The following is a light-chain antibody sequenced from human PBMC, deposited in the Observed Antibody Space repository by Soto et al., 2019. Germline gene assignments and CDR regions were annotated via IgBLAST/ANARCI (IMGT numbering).Light chain of an antibody. J-gene: IGKJ4*01. CDR3: QQYDDLYALP. CDR2: DAS. Sequence: DIQMTQSPSSLSASVGDRVTVTCQASQDISNSLNWYQHKPGESPRLLIYDASNLEAGVPSRFSGSGSGTHFTFSISSLQPEDIATYYCQQYDDLYALPFGGGTKVE. V-gene: IGKV1-33*01. CDR1: QDISNS.